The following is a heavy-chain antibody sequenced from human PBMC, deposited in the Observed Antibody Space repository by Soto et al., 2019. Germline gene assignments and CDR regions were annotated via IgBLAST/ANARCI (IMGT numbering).Heavy chain of an antibody. CDR1: GGTFSSYA. CDR2: IIPIFGTA. Sequence: SVKVSCKASGGTFSSYAISWVRQAPGQGLEWMGGIIPIFGTANYAQKFQGRVTITADKSTSTAYMELSSLRSEDTAVYYCARSGVAYYYDSSGYSVDYWGQGTPVTVYS. J-gene: IGHJ4*02. D-gene: IGHD3-22*01. CDR3: ARSGVAYYYDSSGYSVDY. V-gene: IGHV1-69*06.